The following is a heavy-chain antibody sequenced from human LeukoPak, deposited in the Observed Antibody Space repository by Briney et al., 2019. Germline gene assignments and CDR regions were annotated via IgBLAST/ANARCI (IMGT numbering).Heavy chain of an antibody. Sequence: SVKVSCKASGGTFSSYAISWVRQAPGQGLEWMGGIIPIFGTANCAQKFQGRVTITADESTSTAYMELSSPRSEDTAVYYCARDRDGYIRASPQAGLPWGQGTLVTVSS. J-gene: IGHJ5*02. CDR3: ARDRDGYIRASPQAGLP. D-gene: IGHD5-24*01. CDR2: IIPIFGTA. CDR1: GGTFSSYA. V-gene: IGHV1-69*13.